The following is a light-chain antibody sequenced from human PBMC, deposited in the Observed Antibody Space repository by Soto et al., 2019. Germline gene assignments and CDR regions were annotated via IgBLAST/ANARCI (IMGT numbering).Light chain of an antibody. Sequence: QSVLTQPPSASGTPGQTVTISCSGGTSNIATNSIAWYQHLPGTAPKLLTHSNDHRPSGVADRFSGSKSGTSASLAISGLQSEDEADYYCAAWDDILNGWVFGGGTKLTVL. V-gene: IGLV1-44*01. CDR1: TSNIATNS. CDR2: SND. CDR3: AAWDDILNGWV. J-gene: IGLJ3*02.